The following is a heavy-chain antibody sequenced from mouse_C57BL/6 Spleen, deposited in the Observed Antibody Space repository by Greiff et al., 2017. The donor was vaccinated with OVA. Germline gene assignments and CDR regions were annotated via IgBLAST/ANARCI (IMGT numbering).Heavy chain of an antibody. CDR1: GYTFTDYN. Sequence: QLQQSGPELVKPGASVKIPCKASGYTFTDYNMDWVKQSHGKSLEWIGDINPNNGGTIYNQKFKGKATLTVDKSSSTAYMELRSLTSEDTAVYYCARREGFAYWGQGTLVTVSA. J-gene: IGHJ3*01. CDR3: ARREGFAY. CDR2: INPNNGGT. V-gene: IGHV1-18*01.